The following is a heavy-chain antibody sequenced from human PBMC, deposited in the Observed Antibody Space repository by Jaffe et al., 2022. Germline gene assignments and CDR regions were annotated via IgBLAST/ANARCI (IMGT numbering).Heavy chain of an antibody. Sequence: EVQLVESGGGLVQPGGSLRLSCTASAFTFSSYWMTWFRQAPGKGLEWVANIKHDGSEKYYVDSVKGRFTISRDNTKNSLYLQMDTLRAEDTALYYCATTSHMGERVWGQGTLVTVSS. CDR3: ATTSHMGERV. D-gene: IGHD3-16*01. V-gene: IGHV3-7*01. J-gene: IGHJ4*02. CDR2: IKHDGSEK. CDR1: AFTFSSYW.